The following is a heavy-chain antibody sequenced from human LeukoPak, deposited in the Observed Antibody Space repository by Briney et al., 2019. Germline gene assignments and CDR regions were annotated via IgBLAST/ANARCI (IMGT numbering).Heavy chain of an antibody. V-gene: IGHV3-66*02. CDR1: AFTVSSNY. Sequence: GGSLRLSCAVSAFTVSSNYVSWVRQAPGKGLEWVSVIYDGGSTNYADSVKGRFTISRANSKNTLYLQMNSLRAEDTAVYYCARDHSGSYQRAFDIWGQGTMVTVSS. J-gene: IGHJ3*02. CDR2: IYDGGST. D-gene: IGHD1-26*01. CDR3: ARDHSGSYQRAFDI.